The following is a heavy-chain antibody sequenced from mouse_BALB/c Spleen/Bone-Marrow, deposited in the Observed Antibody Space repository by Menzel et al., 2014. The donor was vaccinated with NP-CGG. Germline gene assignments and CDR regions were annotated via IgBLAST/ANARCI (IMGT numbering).Heavy chain of an antibody. CDR3: ARGGFDY. Sequence: QVQLQQSGAELVKPGASVKLSCKASGYTFTSYWMHWVKQRPGQGLEWIGEINPSNGRTNYNEKFKSKATLTVDKSSSTAYMQLSSLTSEDSAVCYCARGGFDYWGQGTTLTVSS. J-gene: IGHJ2*01. CDR2: INPSNGRT. CDR1: GYTFTSYW. V-gene: IGHV1S81*02.